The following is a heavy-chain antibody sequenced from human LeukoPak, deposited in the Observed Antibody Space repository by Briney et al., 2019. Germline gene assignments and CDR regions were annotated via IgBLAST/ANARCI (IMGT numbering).Heavy chain of an antibody. V-gene: IGHV4-39*07. Sequence: PSETLSLTCTVSGGSISSSGYYWGWIRQPPGKGLEWIASIYYSGSTYYNPSLKSRVTIAVDTSKNQFSLKLTSVTAADTAVYCATARCSGDGCYPNWIDPWGQGTLVTVSS. CDR3: ATARCSGDGCYPNWIDP. J-gene: IGHJ5*02. D-gene: IGHD2-15*01. CDR2: IYYSGST. CDR1: GGSISSSGYY.